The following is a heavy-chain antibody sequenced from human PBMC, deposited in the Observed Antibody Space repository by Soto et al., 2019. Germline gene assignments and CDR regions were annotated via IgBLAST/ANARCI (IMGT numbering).Heavy chain of an antibody. CDR2: ISGSGGST. Sequence: EVQLLESGGGLVQPGGSLRLSCAASRFTFSSYAMSWVRQAPGKGLEWVSAISGSGGSTYYADSVKGRFTISRDNSKNTLYLQMNSLRAEDTAVYYCAKGNSMIVVVITFDYWGQGTLVTVSS. D-gene: IGHD3-22*01. J-gene: IGHJ4*02. V-gene: IGHV3-23*01. CDR1: RFTFSSYA. CDR3: AKGNSMIVVVITFDY.